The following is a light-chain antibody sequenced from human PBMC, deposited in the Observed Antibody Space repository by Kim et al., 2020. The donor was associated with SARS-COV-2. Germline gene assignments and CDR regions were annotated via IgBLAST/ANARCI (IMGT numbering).Light chain of an antibody. J-gene: IGKJ2*01. V-gene: IGKV3-15*01. Sequence: SVSPGERATLSCRASQSVSSNLAWYQQKPGQAPRLLIYGASTRATGVPARFSGSGSGTEFTLTITTVQSEDFAVYFCQHYNDWLYTFGQGTKLEI. CDR3: QHYNDWLYT. CDR1: QSVSSN. CDR2: GAS.